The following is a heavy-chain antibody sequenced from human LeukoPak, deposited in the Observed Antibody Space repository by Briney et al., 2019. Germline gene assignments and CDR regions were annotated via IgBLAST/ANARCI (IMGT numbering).Heavy chain of an antibody. Sequence: PSETLSLTCAVSGGSFSSDNWWRGGRRPPGKGVEGRGEIHHSGNTNYTPSLKSRVTISLDKSRNQFSLKLNSATAADTAVYSCAKAGVWFPAVWGQGTLVTVSS. D-gene: IGHD3-10*01. CDR3: AKAGVWFPAV. V-gene: IGHV4-4*02. CDR2: IHHSGNT. CDR1: GGSFSSDNW. J-gene: IGHJ4*02.